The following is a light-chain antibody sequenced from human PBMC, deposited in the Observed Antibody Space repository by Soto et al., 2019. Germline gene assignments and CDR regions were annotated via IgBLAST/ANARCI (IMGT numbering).Light chain of an antibody. V-gene: IGKV3-11*01. CDR1: ENINNY. CDR2: DAS. Sequence: EIVLTQSPATLSLSPGERVTLSCRANENINNYLAWYQQTPGQPPRLLIFDASNRAAGVPARFSGSGSGTDFTLTISSLELEDFAVYYCQQRSKWPPIFTFGPGTKLDI. J-gene: IGKJ3*01. CDR3: QQRSKWPPIFT.